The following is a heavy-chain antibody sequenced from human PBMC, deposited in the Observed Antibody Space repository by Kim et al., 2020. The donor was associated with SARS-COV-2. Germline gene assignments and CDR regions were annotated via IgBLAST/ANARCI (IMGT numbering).Heavy chain of an antibody. CDR3: AGEAVAGTGGGYYYGMDV. J-gene: IGHJ6*02. D-gene: IGHD6-19*01. Sequence: SETLSLTCTVSGGSISSSSYYWGWIRQPPGKGLEWIGSIYYSGSTYYNPSLKSRVTISVDTSKNQFSLKLSSVTAADTAVYYCAGEAVAGTGGGYYYGMDVWGQGTTVTVSS. CDR1: GGSISSSSYY. V-gene: IGHV4-39*02. CDR2: IYYSGST.